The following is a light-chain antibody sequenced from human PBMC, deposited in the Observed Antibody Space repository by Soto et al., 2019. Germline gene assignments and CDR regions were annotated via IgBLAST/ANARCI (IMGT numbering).Light chain of an antibody. J-gene: IGKJ4*01. CDR2: AAS. V-gene: IGKV1-6*01. Sequence: AIEMTQSPSSLSVSVGDRVTITCRASQGIRHDLGWYQQKPGKAPELLIYAASILQRGVPSRFSGSGSGTDFTLTITSLQPEDFAIYYCLQDYTYPRTFGGGTKVDIK. CDR1: QGIRHD. CDR3: LQDYTYPRT.